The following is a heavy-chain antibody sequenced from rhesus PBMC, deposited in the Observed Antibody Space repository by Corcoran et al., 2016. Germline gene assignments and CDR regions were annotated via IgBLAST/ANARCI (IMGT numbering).Heavy chain of an antibody. V-gene: IGHV6-1*01. Sequence: QVQLQESGPGLVKPSQTLSLTCSISGASVSSNSTTWHWIRQSPSRGFEWLGRTYYRSKWNNDYAKYVQNRISINPDTSKNQFSLQLNSVTPEDMAVYYCARLFGTNDVWGPGVLVTVSS. CDR1: GASVSSNSTT. D-gene: IGHD1-1*01. CDR3: ARLFGTNDV. CDR2: TYYRSKWNN. J-gene: IGHJ5-1*01.